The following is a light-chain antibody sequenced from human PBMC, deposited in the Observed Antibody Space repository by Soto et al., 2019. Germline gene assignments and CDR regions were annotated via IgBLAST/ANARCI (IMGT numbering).Light chain of an antibody. Sequence: DIQMTQTPSSVSASVGDRVTITCRASQDISTSLAWYQQKPGKVPNLLIYGASTLQSGVPSRFSGSGSGTDFTLTITSLQPEDVATYDCQQSFSIPFTFGPGTKVDIK. V-gene: IGKV1-27*01. CDR1: QDISTS. J-gene: IGKJ3*01. CDR2: GAS. CDR3: QQSFSIPFT.